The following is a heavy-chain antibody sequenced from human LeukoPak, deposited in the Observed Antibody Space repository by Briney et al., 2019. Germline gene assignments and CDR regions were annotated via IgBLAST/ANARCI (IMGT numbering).Heavy chain of an antibody. CDR1: AFTFSSYG. D-gene: IGHD2-15*01. CDR3: ARDFCSGGSCYYFDY. V-gene: IGHV3-33*08. CDR2: IWYDGSYK. J-gene: IGHJ4*02. Sequence: PGGSLTLSCAASAFTFSSYGMHWVRQAPGKGLEWVAVIWYDGSYKYYADSVKGRFTISRDNSKNTLYLQMNSLRAEDTAVYTCARDFCSGGSCYYFDYWGQGTLVTVSS.